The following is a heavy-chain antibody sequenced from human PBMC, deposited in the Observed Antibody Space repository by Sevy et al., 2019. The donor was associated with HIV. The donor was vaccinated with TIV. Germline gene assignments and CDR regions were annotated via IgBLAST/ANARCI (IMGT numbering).Heavy chain of an antibody. CDR1: GDSISSGVYY. Sequence: SETLSLTCTVSGDSISSGVYYWTWIRQHPGKGLEWIGHIYYSGTTYYNPSLKSRITISVDTSKNQFSLKLTSVTAADTAVYHCARGTGYYGNFFDYWGPGTLVTVSS. CDR2: IYYSGTT. V-gene: IGHV4-31*03. J-gene: IGHJ4*02. D-gene: IGHD3-10*01. CDR3: ARGTGYYGNFFDY.